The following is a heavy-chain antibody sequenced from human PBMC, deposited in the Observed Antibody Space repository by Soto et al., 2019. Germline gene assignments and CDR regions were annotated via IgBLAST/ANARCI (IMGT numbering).Heavy chain of an antibody. V-gene: IGHV3-23*01. CDR3: AKDLVVPAAIGTHAFYI. CDR2: ISGSGGST. CDR1: GFTFSSYA. J-gene: IGHJ3*02. Sequence: GGSLRLSCAASGFTFSSYAMSWVRQAPGKGLEWVSAISGSGGSTYYADSVKGRFTISRDNSKNTLYLQMNSLRAEDTAVYYCAKDLVVPAAIGTHAFYIWGQGTMVTVSS. D-gene: IGHD2-2*01.